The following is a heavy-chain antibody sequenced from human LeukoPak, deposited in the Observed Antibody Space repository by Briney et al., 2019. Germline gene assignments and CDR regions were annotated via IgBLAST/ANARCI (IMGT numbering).Heavy chain of an antibody. CDR3: AKDQARSSTSCWGYYYYYGMDV. Sequence: PGGSLRLSCAASGFTFSSYGMHWVRQAPGKGLEWVAVISYDGSNKYYADSVKGRFTISRDNSKNTLYLQMNSLRAEDTAVYYCAKDQARSSTSCWGYYYYYGMDVWGQGTTVTVSS. CDR2: ISYDGSNK. CDR1: GFTFSSYG. D-gene: IGHD2-2*01. J-gene: IGHJ6*02. V-gene: IGHV3-30*18.